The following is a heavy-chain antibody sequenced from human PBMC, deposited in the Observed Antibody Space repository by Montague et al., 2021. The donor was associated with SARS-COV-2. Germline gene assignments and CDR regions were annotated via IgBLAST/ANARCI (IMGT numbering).Heavy chain of an antibody. V-gene: IGHV3-30*04. D-gene: IGHD2-8*01. Sequence: SLSLSCAASGFTFSSYAMHWVRQAPGKGLEWVAVISYDGSNKYYTDSVKGRFTISRDNSKNTLYLQMNSLRAEDTAVYYCARGTKGNYYYGMDVWGQGTTVTVSS. CDR2: ISYDGSNK. J-gene: IGHJ6*02. CDR1: GFTFSSYA. CDR3: ARGTKGNYYYGMDV.